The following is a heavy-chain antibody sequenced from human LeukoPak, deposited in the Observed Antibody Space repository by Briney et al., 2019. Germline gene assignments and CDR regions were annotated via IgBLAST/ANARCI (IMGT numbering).Heavy chain of an antibody. J-gene: IGHJ3*02. CDR1: GGSISSHY. CDR2: IYYSGST. D-gene: IGHD3-10*01. CDR3: ASWGYYYGSGVRI. V-gene: IGHV4-59*11. Sequence: SETLSLTCTVSGGSISSHYWSWIRQPPGKGLEWIGYIYYSGSTNYNPSLKSRVTISVDTSKNQFSLKLSSVTAADTAVYYCASWGYYYGSGVRIWGQGTMVTVSS.